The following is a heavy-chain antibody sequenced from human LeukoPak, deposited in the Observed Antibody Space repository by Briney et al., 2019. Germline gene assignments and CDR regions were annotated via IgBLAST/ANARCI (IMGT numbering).Heavy chain of an antibody. Sequence: SETLSLTCVVYGGSFSGYYWIWIRQPPGKGLEWIGEINQSGTTNYNPSLKSRVTISVDTSKNQFSLKLNSVTAADTAVYFCARRTRVGWYFDLWGRGTPVTASS. CDR1: GGSFSGYY. CDR2: INQSGTT. V-gene: IGHV4-34*01. J-gene: IGHJ2*01. D-gene: IGHD3-10*01. CDR3: ARRTRVGWYFDL.